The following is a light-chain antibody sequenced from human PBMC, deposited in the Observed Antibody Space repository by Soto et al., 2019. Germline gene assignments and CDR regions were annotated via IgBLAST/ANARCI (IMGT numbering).Light chain of an antibody. CDR1: QSISSY. CDR3: QQFHSFPIT. V-gene: IGKV1-39*01. Sequence: IQMPQSPSSLSASVGDRVTITCRASQSISSYLNWYQQKPGKAPKLLIYAASSLQSGVPSRFSGSGSGTDFTLTINSLQPEDYATYYCQQFHSFPITFGQGTRLEIK. CDR2: AAS. J-gene: IGKJ5*01.